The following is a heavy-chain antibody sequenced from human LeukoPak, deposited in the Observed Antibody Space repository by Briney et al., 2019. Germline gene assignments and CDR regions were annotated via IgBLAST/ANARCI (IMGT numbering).Heavy chain of an antibody. CDR3: ARAGIAAAGTIRGVKYFQH. CDR2: INHSGST. Sequence: SETLSLTCAVYGGSFSGYYWSWIRQPPGKGLEWIGEINHSGSTNYNPSLKSRVTISVDTSKNQFSPKLSSVTAADTAVYYCARAGIAAAGTIRGVKYFQHWGQGTLVTVSS. D-gene: IGHD6-13*01. V-gene: IGHV4-34*01. CDR1: GGSFSGYY. J-gene: IGHJ1*01.